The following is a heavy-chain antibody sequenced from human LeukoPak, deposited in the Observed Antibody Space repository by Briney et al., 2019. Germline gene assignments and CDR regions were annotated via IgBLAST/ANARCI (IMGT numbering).Heavy chain of an antibody. CDR2: IYPGDSDT. Sequence: GESLKISCKASGYIFTTYWIGWVRQMPGKRLEWMGFIYPGDSDTRYSPFFQGQVTCAAEKSISTAYLQWSSLKASDTAKYYCARSSGDNDGNALYFDYRGQGTMVTV. J-gene: IGHJ4*02. CDR1: GYIFTTYW. D-gene: IGHD4-23*01. CDR3: ARSSGDNDGNALYFDY. V-gene: IGHV5-51*01.